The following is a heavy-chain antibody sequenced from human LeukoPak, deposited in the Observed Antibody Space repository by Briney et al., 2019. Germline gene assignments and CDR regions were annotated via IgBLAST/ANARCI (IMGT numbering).Heavy chain of an antibody. J-gene: IGHJ1*01. Sequence: PGGSLRLSCAASGFPFEDYAMHGVRQAPGKGLEWVSDISWNSGSIGYADSVKGRFTISRDNAKNSLYLQMNSLRAEDMALYDCAKDMGYSGSSPGALQHWGQGTLVTVSS. D-gene: IGHD1-26*01. V-gene: IGHV3-9*03. CDR1: GFPFEDYA. CDR2: ISWNSGSI. CDR3: AKDMGYSGSSPGALQH.